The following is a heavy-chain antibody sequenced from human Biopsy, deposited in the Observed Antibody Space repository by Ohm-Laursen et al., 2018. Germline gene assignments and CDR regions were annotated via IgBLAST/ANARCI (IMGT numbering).Heavy chain of an antibody. D-gene: IGHD4-17*01. V-gene: IGHV1-69*13. CDR1: GYTFGNYA. CDR2: IIPLFGAP. Sequence: ASVKVSCKASGYTFGNYAITWVRQAPGQGLEWMGGIIPLFGAPNYAQKFQGRLTITADESKSTTYMELSSLRSEDTAVYYCARLAQIYGDSPFDPWGQGTLVTVSS. J-gene: IGHJ5*02. CDR3: ARLAQIYGDSPFDP.